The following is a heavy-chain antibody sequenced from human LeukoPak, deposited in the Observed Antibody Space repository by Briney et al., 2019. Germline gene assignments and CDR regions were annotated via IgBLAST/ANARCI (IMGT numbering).Heavy chain of an antibody. J-gene: IGHJ4*02. Sequence: ASVKVSCKASGYTFTSYDINWVRQATGQGLEWMGWMNPNSGNTGYAQKFQGRVTITRNTSISTAYMELNSLKYEDMAVYYCARVAGTLFDYWGQGTLVTVSS. D-gene: IGHD6-19*01. CDR1: GYTFTSYD. V-gene: IGHV1-8*03. CDR2: MNPNSGNT. CDR3: ARVAGTLFDY.